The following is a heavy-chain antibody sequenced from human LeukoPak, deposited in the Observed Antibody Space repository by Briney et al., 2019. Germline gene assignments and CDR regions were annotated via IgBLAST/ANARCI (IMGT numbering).Heavy chain of an antibody. D-gene: IGHD6-13*01. Sequence: GGSLRLSCAASGFTFSSYAMSWVRQAPGKGLEWVSAISGSGGSTYYADSVKGRFTISRDNAKNSLYLQMNSLRAEDTAVYYCAVVAAAKTDAFDIWGQGTMVTVSS. CDR2: ISGSGGST. CDR1: GFTFSSYA. V-gene: IGHV3-23*01. J-gene: IGHJ3*02. CDR3: AVVAAAKTDAFDI.